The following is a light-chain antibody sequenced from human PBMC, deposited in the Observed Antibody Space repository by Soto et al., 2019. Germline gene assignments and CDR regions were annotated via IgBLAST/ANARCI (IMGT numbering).Light chain of an antibody. CDR2: IAS. J-gene: IGKJ2*01. CDR3: QQYGSSPYT. Sequence: EVVLTQSPGTLSLSPGERATLSCWASQSVSRSYLAWYQQKPGQAPRLLLYIASSRATGIPDRFSGSGSGTDFTLTISRLEPEDFAMYYCQQYGSSPYTFGQGTKLEIK. CDR1: QSVSRSY. V-gene: IGKV3-20*01.